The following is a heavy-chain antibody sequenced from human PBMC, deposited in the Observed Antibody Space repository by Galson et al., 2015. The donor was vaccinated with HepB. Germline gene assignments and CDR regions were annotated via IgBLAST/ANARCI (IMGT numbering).Heavy chain of an antibody. J-gene: IGHJ4*02. CDR1: GFTFSSYA. CDR2: ISYDGSNK. D-gene: IGHD2-2*01. V-gene: IGHV3-30*04. CDR3: ARGLGYIVVVPAVL. Sequence: SLRLSCAASGFTFSSYAMHWVRQAPGKGLEWVAVISYDGSNKYYADSVKGRFTISRDNSKNTLYLQMNSLRAEDTAVYYCARGLGYIVVVPAVLWGQGTLVTVSS.